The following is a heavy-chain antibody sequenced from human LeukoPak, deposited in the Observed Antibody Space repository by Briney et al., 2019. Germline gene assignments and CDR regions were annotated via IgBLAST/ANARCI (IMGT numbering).Heavy chain of an antibody. CDR1: GCSITWYY. CDR3: VRSGGSVTYYDGSFDY. D-gene: IGHD1-26*01. CDR2: IYTSGST. Sequence: PSWTLPLTCIFSGCSITWYYWSWIRPPGCRGLAGMGRIYTSGSTNYNPSPNSRVTMSVDTSNNQFTLKLSYVTAADTAVYSCVRSGGSVTYYDGSFDYWGQGTTVTVSS. J-gene: IGHJ4*02. V-gene: IGHV4-4*07.